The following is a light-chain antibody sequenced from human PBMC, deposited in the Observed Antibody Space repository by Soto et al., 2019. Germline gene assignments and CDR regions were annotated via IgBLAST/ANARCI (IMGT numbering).Light chain of an antibody. CDR3: QQRSNWPLT. V-gene: IGKV3-11*01. CDR2: DAS. J-gene: IGKJ4*01. Sequence: EIVLTQSPATLSLSPGERATLSCRASQSVSSNLAWYQQKPGQAPRLLIYDASTRATGIPARFSGSGSGTDFTLTISSLEPEDFAVYSCQQRSNWPLTFCGGTKVDI. CDR1: QSVSSN.